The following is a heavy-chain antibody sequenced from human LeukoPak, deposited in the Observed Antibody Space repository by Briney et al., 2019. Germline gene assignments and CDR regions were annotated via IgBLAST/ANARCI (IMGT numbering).Heavy chain of an antibody. J-gene: IGHJ3*02. CDR2: ISSSSSYI. D-gene: IGHD6-13*01. CDR1: GFTFSSYS. Sequence: GGSLRLSCAASGFTFSSYSMNWVRQAPGKGLEWVSSISSSSSYIYYADSVNGRFTISRDNAKNSLYLQMNSLRAEDTAVYYCASLSSSWYYAFDIWGQGTMVTVSS. V-gene: IGHV3-21*01. CDR3: ASLSSSWYYAFDI.